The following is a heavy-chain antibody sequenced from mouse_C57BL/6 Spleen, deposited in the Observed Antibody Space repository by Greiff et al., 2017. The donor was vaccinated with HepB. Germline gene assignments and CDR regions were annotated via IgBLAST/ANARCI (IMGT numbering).Heavy chain of an antibody. Sequence: EVHLVESGGGLVKPGGSLKLSCAASGFTFSSYAMSWVRQTPEKRLEWVATISDGGSYTYYPDNVKGRFTISRDNAKNNLYLQMSHLKSEDTAMYYCARNGPDAWFAYWGQGTLVTVSA. CDR3: ARNGPDAWFAY. CDR2: ISDGGSYT. V-gene: IGHV5-4*01. CDR1: GFTFSSYA. J-gene: IGHJ3*01.